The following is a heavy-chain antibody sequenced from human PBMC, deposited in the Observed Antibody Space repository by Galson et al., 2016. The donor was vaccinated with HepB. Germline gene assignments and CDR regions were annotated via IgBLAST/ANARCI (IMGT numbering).Heavy chain of an antibody. Sequence: PALVKPTQTLTLTCTFSGFSLRSSGVAVGWIRQPPGKALECLALIYWDDDKRYRPSLTSRPTVTKDTSKNQVVLTMTDMDPMDTATYYCAHRRVAGPFDYWGQGTRVTVSS. CDR2: IYWDDDK. D-gene: IGHD6-13*01. V-gene: IGHV2-5*02. CDR1: GFSLRSSGVA. CDR3: AHRRVAGPFDY. J-gene: IGHJ4*02.